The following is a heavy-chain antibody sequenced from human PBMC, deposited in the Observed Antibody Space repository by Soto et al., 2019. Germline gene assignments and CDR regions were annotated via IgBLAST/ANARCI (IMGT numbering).Heavy chain of an antibody. CDR3: ARRPTTARFLMGVYGMDV. CDR1: GGSISSGDYY. Sequence: SETLSLTCTVSGGSISSGDYYWSWIRQPPGKGLEWIGYIYYSGSTYYNPSLKSRVTISVDTSKNQFSLKLSSVTAADTAVYYCARRPTTARFLMGVYGMDVWGQGTTVTVSS. CDR2: IYYSGST. J-gene: IGHJ6*02. D-gene: IGHD3-3*01. V-gene: IGHV4-30-4*01.